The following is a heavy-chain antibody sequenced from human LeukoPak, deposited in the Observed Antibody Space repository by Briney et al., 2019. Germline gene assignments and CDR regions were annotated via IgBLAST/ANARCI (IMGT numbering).Heavy chain of an antibody. CDR1: GGSISSSSYY. J-gene: IGHJ4*02. D-gene: IGHD6-19*01. Sequence: ETLSLTCTVSGGSISSSSYYWGWIRQAPGKGLEWVSYISSSSTIYYADSVKGRFTISRDNAKNSLYLQMNSLRAEDTAVYYCARGSVAGYWGQGTLVTVSS. V-gene: IGHV3-69-1*01. CDR3: ARGSVAGY. CDR2: ISSSSTI.